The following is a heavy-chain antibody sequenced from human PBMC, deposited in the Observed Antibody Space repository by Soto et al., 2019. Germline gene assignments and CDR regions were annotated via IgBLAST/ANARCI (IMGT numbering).Heavy chain of an antibody. J-gene: IGHJ6*02. CDR1: GYTFTSFY. CDR2: INPSGGST. V-gene: IGHV1-46*01. D-gene: IGHD3-16*01. CDR3: AREQEEGGLGDGMDV. Sequence: ASVKVSCKASGYTFTSFYMHWVRQAPGQALEWMGIINPSGGSTRHAEKFQGRVTMTRDTSTSTVYMELSSLRSEDTAVYYCAREQEEGGLGDGMDVWG.